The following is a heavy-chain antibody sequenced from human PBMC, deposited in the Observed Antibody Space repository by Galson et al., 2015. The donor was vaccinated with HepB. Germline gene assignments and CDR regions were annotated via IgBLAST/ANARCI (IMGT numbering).Heavy chain of an antibody. V-gene: IGHV1-18*01. CDR3: ARMGVYCSGDSCYDYHGMDV. CDR1: GYSFSNYG. CDR2: FSGYDGST. J-gene: IGHJ6*02. Sequence: SVKVSCKASGYSFSNYGLSWIRQAPGPGLEWMGWFSGYDGSTSYAEKFQGRATLTRDTSTSTVDMELSSLRSEDTAVYYCARMGVYCSGDSCYDYHGMDVWGQGTTVTVSS. D-gene: IGHD2-15*01.